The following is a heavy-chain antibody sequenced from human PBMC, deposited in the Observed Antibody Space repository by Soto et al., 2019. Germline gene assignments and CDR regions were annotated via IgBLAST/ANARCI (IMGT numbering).Heavy chain of an antibody. CDR2: INPSGGST. CDR1: GYTFTSYY. D-gene: IGHD1-26*01. Sequence: ASVKVSCKASGYTFTSYYMHWVRQAPGQGLEWMGIINPSGGSTSYAQKFQGRVTMTRDTSTSTVYMELNSVTAADTAVYYCARDPMGATHFDYWGQGALVTVSS. J-gene: IGHJ4*02. V-gene: IGHV1-46*01. CDR3: ARDPMGATHFDY.